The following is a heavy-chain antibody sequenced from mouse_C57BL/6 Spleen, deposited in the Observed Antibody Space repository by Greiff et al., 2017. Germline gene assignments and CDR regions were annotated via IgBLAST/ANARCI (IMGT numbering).Heavy chain of an antibody. J-gene: IGHJ3*01. Sequence: EVKLVESGGGLVKPGGSLTLSCAASGFTFSDYGMHWLRQAPEKGLAWVAYISSGSSTIYYADTVKGRFTISRDNAKNTLFLQMTSLRSEDTAMYDSARLYDYVPLLDWGQGTLLTVSA. V-gene: IGHV5-17*01. D-gene: IGHD2-4*01. CDR3: ARLYDYVPLLD. CDR2: ISSGSSTI. CDR1: GFTFSDYG.